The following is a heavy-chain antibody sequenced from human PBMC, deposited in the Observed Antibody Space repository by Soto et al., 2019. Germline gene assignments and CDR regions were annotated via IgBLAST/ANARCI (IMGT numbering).Heavy chain of an antibody. CDR2: ISSSSSYI. V-gene: IGHV3-21*01. CDR1: GFTFSTYS. CDR3: ARDPRPSYESSGYYVSAY. D-gene: IGHD3-22*01. J-gene: IGHJ4*02. Sequence: PGGSLRLSCAASGFTFSTYSMNWVRQAPGKGLEWVSFISSSSSYIYYADSVKGRFTISRDNAKNSLYLQMNSLRAEDTVAYYCARDPRPSYESSGYYVSAYWGQGTLVTVSS.